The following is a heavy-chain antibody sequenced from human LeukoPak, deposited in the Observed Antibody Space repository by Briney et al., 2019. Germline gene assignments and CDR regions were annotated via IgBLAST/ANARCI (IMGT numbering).Heavy chain of an antibody. CDR3: ARVTGSGSGTYYFDY. D-gene: IGHD3-10*01. V-gene: IGHV3-21*01. J-gene: IGHJ4*02. CDR1: GFTFSSYS. CDR2: ISSSSSYI. Sequence: GGSLRLSCAASGFTFSSYSMNWVRQAPGKGLEWVSSISSSSSYIYYADSVKGRFTISRDNAKNSLYLQMNSLRAEDTAVYYCARVTGSGSGTYYFDYWGQGTLVTVSS.